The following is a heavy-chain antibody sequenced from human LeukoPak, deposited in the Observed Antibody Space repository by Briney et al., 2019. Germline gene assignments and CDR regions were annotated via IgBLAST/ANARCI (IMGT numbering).Heavy chain of an antibody. D-gene: IGHD3-10*01. V-gene: IGHV3-7*03. J-gene: IGHJ4*02. Sequence: GGSLRLSCVASGFSISSSCMSWVRQAPGKGPEWVANIKHDESEKYYAESVKGRFAVSRDNAMNSLYLQMNSLRVEDTAVYYCARLLFGELWYFDYWGQGTLVPVSS. CDR2: IKHDESEK. CDR1: GFSISSSC. CDR3: ARLLFGELWYFDY.